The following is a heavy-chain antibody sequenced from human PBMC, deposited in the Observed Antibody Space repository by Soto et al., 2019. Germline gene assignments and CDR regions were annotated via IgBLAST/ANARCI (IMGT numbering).Heavy chain of an antibody. CDR2: IYPGDSDT. CDR3: AASIFYYGMDV. CDR1: GYSFTTYW. J-gene: IGHJ6*02. Sequence: PGESLKISCKAAGYSFTTYWISWVRQMPGKGLEWMGIIYPGDSDTKYNPSFQGQVTISADKSITTTYLQWSSLKASDTAIYYCAASIFYYGMDVWGQGTTVTVSS. V-gene: IGHV5-51*01.